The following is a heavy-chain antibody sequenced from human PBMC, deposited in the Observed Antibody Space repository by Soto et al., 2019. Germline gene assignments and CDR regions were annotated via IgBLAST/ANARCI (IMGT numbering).Heavy chain of an antibody. D-gene: IGHD2-15*01. CDR3: ARGMLLNYYYCYGMDV. V-gene: IGHV4-4*07. J-gene: IGHJ6*02. Sequence: SETLSLTCTVSGGSISYYYWSWIRQPAGKGLEWIGRFYTNGSTLYNPSLKSRVIISVDTSMNQFSLKLSSVTAADTAVYYCARGMLLNYYYCYGMDVWGQGTTVTVSS. CDR2: FYTNGST. CDR1: GGSISYYY.